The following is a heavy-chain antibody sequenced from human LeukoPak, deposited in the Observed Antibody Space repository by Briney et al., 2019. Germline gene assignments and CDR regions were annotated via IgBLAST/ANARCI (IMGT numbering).Heavy chain of an antibody. J-gene: IGHJ4*02. CDR1: GFTFSDYV. CDR3: ARGFTSWPQGPYYLDY. Sequence: PGGSLRLSCAVSGFTFSDYVMNWVRQAPGKGLEWVASIQSNGNEKYSSDSLKGRFTISRDNSKNTLYLEMSTVRPEDTAVFYCARGFTSWPQGPYYLDYWGQGILIAVSS. CDR2: IQSNGNEK. V-gene: IGHV3-30*02. D-gene: IGHD2-2*01.